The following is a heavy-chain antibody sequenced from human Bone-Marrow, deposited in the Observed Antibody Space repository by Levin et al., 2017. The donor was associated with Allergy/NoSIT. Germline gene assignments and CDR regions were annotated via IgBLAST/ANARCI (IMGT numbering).Heavy chain of an antibody. CDR1: GFTFSGYW. CDR2: INRDGGDG. D-gene: IGHD2-8*01. Sequence: ESLNISCASSGFTFSGYWMAWVRQAPGKGLEWVANINRDGGDGYYVDSVKGRFTISRDNARNSLDLQMNSLRVEDTAVYYCARNGAWSFEFWGQGTLVTVSS. J-gene: IGHJ4*02. V-gene: IGHV3-7*02. CDR3: ARNGAWSFEF.